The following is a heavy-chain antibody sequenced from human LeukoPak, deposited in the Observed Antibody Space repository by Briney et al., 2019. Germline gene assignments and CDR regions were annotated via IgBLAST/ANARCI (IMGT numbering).Heavy chain of an antibody. J-gene: IGHJ4*02. Sequence: ASVKVFCKASGYTFSSYGISWVRQAPGQGLEWMGWISAYNGNTNFAQEFQGRVTMTTDTSTSTASMELRSLRSDDTAVYYCARDQGIYNHRIIDSWGQGTLVTVSS. D-gene: IGHD5-12*01. CDR1: GYTFSSYG. CDR3: ARDQGIYNHRIIDS. CDR2: ISAYNGNT. V-gene: IGHV1-18*01.